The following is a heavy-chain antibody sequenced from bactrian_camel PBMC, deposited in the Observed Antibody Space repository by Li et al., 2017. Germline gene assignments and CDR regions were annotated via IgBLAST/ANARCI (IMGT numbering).Heavy chain of an antibody. CDR1: RYTYV. V-gene: IGHV3S53*01. J-gene: IGHJ4*01. Sequence: HVQLVESGGGSVQAGGSLRLACAASRYTYVMGWFRQAPGKEREGVAAIYTDGLTYYSDSVKGRFTISRDNAKNSMYLQMNNMKSEDTALYYCAMGSGAANDHKGQGTQVTVS. D-gene: IGHD3*01. CDR2: IYTDGLT.